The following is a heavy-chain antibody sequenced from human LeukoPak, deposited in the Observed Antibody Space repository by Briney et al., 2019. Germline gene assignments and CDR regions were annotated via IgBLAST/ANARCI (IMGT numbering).Heavy chain of an antibody. V-gene: IGHV1-69*13. D-gene: IGHD4-17*01. J-gene: IGHJ3*02. CDR2: IIPILDTT. Sequence: ASVKVSCKASGGTFRSYAINWVRQAPGQGLEWMGAIIPILDTTNYAQKFQGRVTITADESTSTAYMELSSLRSEDTAVYYCARGYGDYDAFDIWGQGTMVTVSS. CDR1: GGTFRSYA. CDR3: ARGYGDYDAFDI.